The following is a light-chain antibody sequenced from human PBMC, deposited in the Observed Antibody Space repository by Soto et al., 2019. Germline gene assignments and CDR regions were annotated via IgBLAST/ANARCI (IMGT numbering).Light chain of an antibody. Sequence: QSALTQPASVSGSPGQSITISCTGTSSDVGRYHLVSWYQQHPGKAPKLMIYEGSKRPSGVSNRFSGSKSGNTASLTISGLQAEDEADYSCCSYAGSSSWVFGGGTKLTVL. CDR3: CSYAGSSSWV. CDR1: SSDVGRYHL. V-gene: IGLV2-23*01. CDR2: EGS. J-gene: IGLJ3*02.